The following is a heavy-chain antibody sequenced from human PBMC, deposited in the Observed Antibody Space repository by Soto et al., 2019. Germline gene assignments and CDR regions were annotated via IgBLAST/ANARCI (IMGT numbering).Heavy chain of an antibody. V-gene: IGHV4-34*01. D-gene: IGHD3-10*01. CDR3: ARGAAYYSGSGSYYNWFDP. J-gene: IGHJ5*02. CDR1: GGSFSGYY. CDR2: FNHSGST. Sequence: QVQLQQWGAGLLKPSETLSLTCAVYGGSFSGYYWSWIRQPPGTGLEWMGEFNHSGSTNYNPSLNSRVTISVDTSKHQFPLQLSSVTAADTAVYYCARGAAYYSGSGSYYNWFDPWGQGTLVTVSS.